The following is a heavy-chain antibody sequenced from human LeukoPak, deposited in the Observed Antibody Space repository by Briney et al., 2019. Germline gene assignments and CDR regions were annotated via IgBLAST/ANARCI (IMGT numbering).Heavy chain of an antibody. CDR2: IKSDGSRI. Sequence: GGSLRLSCAASGFTFSDYWMDWVRQAPGKGLVWVSRIKSDGSRITYADSVRGRFTISRDNVKKTLYLQMNSLRAEDTAVYYCAFLPPGHWGQGTLVTVSS. CDR3: AFLPPGH. V-gene: IGHV3-74*01. CDR1: GFTFSDYW. D-gene: IGHD3-3*01. J-gene: IGHJ1*01.